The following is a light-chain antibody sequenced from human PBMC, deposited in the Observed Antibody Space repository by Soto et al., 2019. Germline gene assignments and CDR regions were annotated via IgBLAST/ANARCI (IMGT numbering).Light chain of an antibody. J-gene: IGLJ3*02. CDR2: STD. CDR3: ATWDDSLNGWV. Sequence: QSVLTQPPSASATPGQRVTRSCSVSNIGRRSVYWYQHLPGTAPQLLIYSTDLRPSGVPDRFSGSRSGTSASLAISGLQSEDDANYYCATWDDSLNGWVFGGGTKLTVL. V-gene: IGLV1-44*01. CDR1: SNIGRRS.